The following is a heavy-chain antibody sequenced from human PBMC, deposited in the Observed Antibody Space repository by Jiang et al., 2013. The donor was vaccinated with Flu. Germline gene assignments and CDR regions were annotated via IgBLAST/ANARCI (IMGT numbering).Heavy chain of an antibody. D-gene: IGHD3-10*01. CDR2: ISTNTGKS. CDR1: GFNFHNYA. J-gene: IGHJ6*02. Sequence: QSGSELKKPGASVKVSCKASGFNFHNYAMNWVRQAPGQGLEWMGWISTNTGKSTYAQAFTGRFGFSLDTSVTTAYLQISSLKPEDTAVYFCASYTTRVKIIRGVPTLDGMDVWGQGTTVSVSS. CDR3: ASYTTRVKIIRGVPTLDGMDV. V-gene: IGHV7-4-1*02.